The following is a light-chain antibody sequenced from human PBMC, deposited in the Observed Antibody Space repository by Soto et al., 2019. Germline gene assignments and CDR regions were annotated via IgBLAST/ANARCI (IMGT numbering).Light chain of an antibody. CDR2: KAS. Sequence: DVQMTQSPSTLSGYVGDRVTITCRASQTISSWLAWYQQKPGKAPKLLIYKASTLKSGVPSRFSGSGSGTEFTLTISSLQPDDFATYYCQHYNSHSEAFGQGTKVDNK. CDR1: QTISSW. V-gene: IGKV1-5*03. CDR3: QHYNSHSEA. J-gene: IGKJ1*01.